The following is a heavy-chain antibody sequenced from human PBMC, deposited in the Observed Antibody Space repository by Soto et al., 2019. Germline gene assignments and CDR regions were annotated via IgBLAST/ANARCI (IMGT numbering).Heavy chain of an antibody. CDR3: ASPKIAFYNWFDP. J-gene: IGHJ5*02. CDR1: GGSLKSGGYY. D-gene: IGHD3-3*02. V-gene: IGHV4-31*02. CDR2: IYYTGRT. Sequence: SETLSLTCTVSGGSLKSGGYYWSWIRQHPGRGLEWIGYIYYTGRTYYNPSLESRVTISVDTSKNQFSLKLSSVTAADTAVYYCASPKIAFYNWFDPWGQGTLVTVSS.